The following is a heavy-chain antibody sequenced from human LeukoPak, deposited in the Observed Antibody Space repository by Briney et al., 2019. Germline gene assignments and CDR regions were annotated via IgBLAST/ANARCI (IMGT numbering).Heavy chain of an antibody. V-gene: IGHV3-30-3*01. Sequence: GGSLRLSCAASGFTFSSYAMHWVRQAPGKGLEWVAVISYDGSNKYYADSVKGRFTISRDNAKNSLYLQMNSLRDEDTAMYYCASISGVPDYWGQGTLVTVSS. CDR3: ASISGVPDY. CDR2: ISYDGSNK. J-gene: IGHJ4*02. CDR1: GFTFSSYA. D-gene: IGHD1-20*01.